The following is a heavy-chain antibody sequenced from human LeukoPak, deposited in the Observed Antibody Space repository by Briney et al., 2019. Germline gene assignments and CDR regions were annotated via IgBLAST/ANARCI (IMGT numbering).Heavy chain of an antibody. D-gene: IGHD1-14*01. CDR2: IYYSGST. CDR3: ARHENPWARFDP. Sequence: PSETLSLTCTVSGGSISSSSYCCSWIRQPPGKGLEWIETIYYSGSTYYNPSLKSRVIISVDTSKNQFSLKLSSATAADTAVYYCARHENPWARFDPWGQGTLVTVSS. V-gene: IGHV4-39*01. J-gene: IGHJ5*02. CDR1: GGSISSSSYC.